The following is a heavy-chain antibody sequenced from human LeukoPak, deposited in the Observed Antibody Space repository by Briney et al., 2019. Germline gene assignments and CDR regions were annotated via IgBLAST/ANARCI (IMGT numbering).Heavy chain of an antibody. CDR1: GFTFSSYG. D-gene: IGHD6-13*01. J-gene: IGHJ4*02. CDR3: AKDPTESQQLGDY. V-gene: IGHV3-30*02. Sequence: PGGSLRLSCAASGFTFSSYGMHWVRQAPGKGLEWVAFIRYDGSNKYYADSVKGRFTISRDNSKNTLYLQMNSLRAEDTAVYYCAKDPTESQQLGDYWGQGTLVTVSS. CDR2: IRYDGSNK.